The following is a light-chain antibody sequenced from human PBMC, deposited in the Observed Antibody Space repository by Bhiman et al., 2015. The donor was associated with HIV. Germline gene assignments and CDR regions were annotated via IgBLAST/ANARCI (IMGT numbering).Light chain of an antibody. Sequence: QSALTQPASVSGSPGQSITISCTGTSSDVGGYNYVSWYQQHPGKAPKLMIYDVSQRPSGVSNRFSGSKSGNTASLTISGLQAEDEADYYCQSYDSSLSGSVFGGGTKLTVV. CDR1: SSDVGGYNY. CDR3: QSYDSSLSGSV. CDR2: DVS. V-gene: IGLV2-14*01. J-gene: IGLJ2*01.